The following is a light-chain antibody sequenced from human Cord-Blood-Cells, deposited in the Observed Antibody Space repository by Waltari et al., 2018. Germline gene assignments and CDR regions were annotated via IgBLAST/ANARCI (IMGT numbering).Light chain of an antibody. CDR2: YDS. CDR1: NIGSKS. V-gene: IGLV3-21*04. CDR3: QVWDSSSDHWV. J-gene: IGLJ3*02. Sequence: SYVLTQPPSVSVAPGKTAMITCGGNNIGSKSVHRYQQKPGQAPVLVIYYDSDRPSGIPERFSGSNSGNTATLTISRVEAGDEADYYCQVWDSSSDHWVFGGGTKLTVL.